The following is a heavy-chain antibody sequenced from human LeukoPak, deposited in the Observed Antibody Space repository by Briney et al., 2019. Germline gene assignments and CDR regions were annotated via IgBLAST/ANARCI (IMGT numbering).Heavy chain of an antibody. CDR1: GGTFSTYA. CDR2: IIPIFGTT. Sequence: ASVKVSCKASGGTFSTYAISWVRQAPGQGLEWMGGIIPIFGTTNYAQKFQGRVTITADKSTTTVYMELSSLRSEDTAVYYCARDRPYYDFWSGLMGSAFDIWGQGTMVTVSS. D-gene: IGHD3-3*01. CDR3: ARDRPYYDFWSGLMGSAFDI. V-gene: IGHV1-69*06. J-gene: IGHJ3*02.